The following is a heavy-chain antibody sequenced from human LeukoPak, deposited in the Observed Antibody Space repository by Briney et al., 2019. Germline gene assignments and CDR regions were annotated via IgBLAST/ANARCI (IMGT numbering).Heavy chain of an antibody. Sequence: PGGSLRLSCAASGFTFSSYAMSWVRQAPGKGLEWVSAISGSGGSTYYADSVKGRFTISRDNSKNTLYLQMNSLRAEDTAVYYCAKGDAYSSSPPLDYWGQGTLVTVSS. CDR2: ISGSGGST. J-gene: IGHJ4*02. CDR3: AKGDAYSSSPPLDY. CDR1: GFTFSSYA. D-gene: IGHD6-6*01. V-gene: IGHV3-23*01.